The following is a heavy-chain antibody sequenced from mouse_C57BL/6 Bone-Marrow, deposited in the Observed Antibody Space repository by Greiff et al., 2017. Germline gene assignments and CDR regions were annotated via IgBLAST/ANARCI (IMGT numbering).Heavy chain of an antibody. CDR1: GYTFTSYW. V-gene: IGHV1-50*01. D-gene: IGHD2-1*01. CDR2: IDPSDSYT. CDR3: AREDYGNYGFAY. Sequence: QVQLKQPGAELVKPGASVKLSCKASGYTFTSYWMQWVKQRPGQGLEWIGEIDPSDSYTNYNQKFKGKATLTVDTSSSTAYMQLSSLTSEDSAVYYCAREDYGNYGFAYWGQGTLVTVSA. J-gene: IGHJ3*01.